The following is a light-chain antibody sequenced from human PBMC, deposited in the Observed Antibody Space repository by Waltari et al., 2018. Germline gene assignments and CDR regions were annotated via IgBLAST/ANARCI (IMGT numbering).Light chain of an antibody. J-gene: IGLJ2*01. Sequence: QSVLTQPPSASGTPGQGVTISCSGSRSNIGSNTVNWYQHLPGTAPKVLIQSNKQRPSGVPDRFSGSTSGTQPSLAVSGLQSEDEGDYYCATWDDSLNGVVFGGGTKLTVL. CDR3: ATWDDSLNGVV. V-gene: IGLV1-44*01. CDR2: SNK. CDR1: RSNIGSNT.